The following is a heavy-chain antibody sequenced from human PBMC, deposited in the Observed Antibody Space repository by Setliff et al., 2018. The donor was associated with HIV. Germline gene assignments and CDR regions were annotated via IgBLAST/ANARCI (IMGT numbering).Heavy chain of an antibody. D-gene: IGHD2-21*02. J-gene: IGHJ6*03. CDR2: IYYSGST. Sequence: PSETLSLTCAVYGGSFSGYYWSWIRQLPGKGLEWIGYIYYSGSTYYNPSLKSRVTISVDTARNQFSLNLKSVTAADTAVYYCARDEEVVVTAIRDYYFYYMDVWGKGTTVTVSS. CDR3: ARDEEVVVTAIRDYYFYYMDV. CDR1: GGSFSGYY. V-gene: IGHV4-34*11.